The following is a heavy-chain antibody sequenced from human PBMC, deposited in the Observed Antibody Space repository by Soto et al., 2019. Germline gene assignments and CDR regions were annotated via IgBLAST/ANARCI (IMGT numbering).Heavy chain of an antibody. CDR3: ARGRRDYWFDP. V-gene: IGHV4-59*01. CDR2: IYYSGST. J-gene: IGHJ5*02. Sequence: SETLSLTCTASGGSISSYYWSWIRQPPGKGLEWVGYIYYSGSTNYNPSLKSRVTISVDTTKNQFSLKLSAVTAADTAVYYCARGRRDYWFDPWGQGTLVTVSS. CDR1: GGSISSYY.